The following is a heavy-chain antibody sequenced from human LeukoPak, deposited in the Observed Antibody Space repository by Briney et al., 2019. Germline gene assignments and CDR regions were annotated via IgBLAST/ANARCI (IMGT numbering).Heavy chain of an antibody. CDR3: ARARTGDSDY. Sequence: ASVKVSCKASGYTFINYYIHWVRQAPGQGLEWMGLINPGGGSTTYSQKFQGRVTMTRGTSTSTVYMELNNLRSEDTALYYCARARTGDSDYWGQGTLVTVSS. CDR1: GYTFINYY. V-gene: IGHV1-46*01. D-gene: IGHD7-27*01. J-gene: IGHJ4*02. CDR2: INPGGGST.